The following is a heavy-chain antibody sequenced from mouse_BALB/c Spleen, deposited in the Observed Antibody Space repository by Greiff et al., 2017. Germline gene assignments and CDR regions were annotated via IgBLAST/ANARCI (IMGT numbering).Heavy chain of an antibody. D-gene: IGHD2-1*01. CDR2: ISSGSSTI. Sequence: EVKVEESGGGLVQPGGSRKLSCAASGFTFSSFGMHWVRQAPEKGLEWVAYISSGSSTIYYADTVKGRFTISRDNPKNTLFLQMTSLRSEDTAMYYCARWGNYVNFDVWGAGTTVTVAS. CDR1: GFTFSSFG. J-gene: IGHJ1*01. V-gene: IGHV5-17*02. CDR3: ARWGNYVNFDV.